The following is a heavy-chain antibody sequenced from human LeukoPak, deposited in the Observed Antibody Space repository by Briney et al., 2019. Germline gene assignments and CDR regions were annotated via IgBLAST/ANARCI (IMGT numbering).Heavy chain of an antibody. CDR2: ISYSGST. Sequence: SETLSLTCTVSRGSISSYFWSWIRQPPGKGLEWIGYISYSGSTNYNPSLKSRVIASVDMSKNQFSLRLNSVTAADTAVYYCARDREGAPDYWGQGTLVTVSS. D-gene: IGHD1-26*01. CDR3: ARDREGAPDY. J-gene: IGHJ4*02. CDR1: RGSISSYF. V-gene: IGHV4-59*01.